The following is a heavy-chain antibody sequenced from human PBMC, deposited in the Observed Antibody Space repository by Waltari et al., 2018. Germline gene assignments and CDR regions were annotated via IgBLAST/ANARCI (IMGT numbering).Heavy chain of an antibody. CDR1: GGSISSSSYY. V-gene: IGHV4-39*01. Sequence: QLQLQESGPGLVKPSETLSLTCTVSGGSISSSSYYWGWIRQSPGKGLEWIGSIYYSGSTYSNPTLKSRVTISGDTSKNQFSRKLSSVTAADTAVYYCARHWKKSGYRFDPWGQGTLVTVSS. D-gene: IGHD5-12*01. J-gene: IGHJ5*02. CDR2: IYYSGST. CDR3: ARHWKKSGYRFDP.